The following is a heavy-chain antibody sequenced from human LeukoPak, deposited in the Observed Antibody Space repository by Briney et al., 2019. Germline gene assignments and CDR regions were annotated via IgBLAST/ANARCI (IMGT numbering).Heavy chain of an antibody. CDR3: ARERGGDDSDAFDI. CDR2: IYYSGST. CDR1: GGSINTYY. D-gene: IGHD3-16*01. J-gene: IGHJ3*02. V-gene: IGHV4-59*01. Sequence: SETLSLTCTVSGGSINTYYWSWIRQSPGKALEWIGYIYYSGSTSYNPSLKSRVTISVDTSKNQFSLKLSSVTAADTAVYYCARERGGDDSDAFDIWGQGTMVTVSS.